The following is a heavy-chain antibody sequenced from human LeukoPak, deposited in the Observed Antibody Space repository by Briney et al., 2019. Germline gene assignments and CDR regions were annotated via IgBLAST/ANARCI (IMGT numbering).Heavy chain of an antibody. Sequence: SETLSLTCTVSGGSISSSSYYWGWIRQPPGKGLEWIGGIYYSGSTYYNPSLKSRVTISVDTSKNQFSLKLSSVTAADTAVYYCARDSSGYFLGDYWGQGTLVTVSS. V-gene: IGHV4-39*02. J-gene: IGHJ4*02. CDR1: GGSISSSSYY. CDR2: IYYSGST. CDR3: ARDSSGYFLGDY. D-gene: IGHD3-22*01.